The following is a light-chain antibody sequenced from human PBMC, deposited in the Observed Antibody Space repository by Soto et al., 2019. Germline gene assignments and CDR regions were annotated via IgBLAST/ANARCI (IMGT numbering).Light chain of an antibody. J-gene: IGKJ4*01. V-gene: IGKV1-8*01. Sequence: AIRMTQSPSSLSAPTGDRVTIACRASQDIGSVLAWYQQKAGKAPKLLIYVASALQTGVPSRFSGSGSGTDFTLTISRLQSEDSATYYCQQANSFPLTFGGGTKVDIK. CDR3: QQANSFPLT. CDR1: QDIGSV. CDR2: VAS.